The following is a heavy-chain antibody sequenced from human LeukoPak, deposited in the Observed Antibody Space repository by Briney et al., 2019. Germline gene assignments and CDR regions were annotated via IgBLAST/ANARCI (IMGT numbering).Heavy chain of an antibody. CDR3: AKDFSQEGSHSVDY. Sequence: GGSLRLSCAASGFTFSSYSMNWVRQAPGKGLEWVSAISSGFSTYYADSVKGRFIISRDNSKDTLHLQMNSLRAEDTAVYYCAKDFSQEGSHSVDYWGQGTLVTVSS. CDR2: ISSGFST. J-gene: IGHJ4*02. V-gene: IGHV3-23*01. CDR1: GFTFSSYS. D-gene: IGHD1-26*01.